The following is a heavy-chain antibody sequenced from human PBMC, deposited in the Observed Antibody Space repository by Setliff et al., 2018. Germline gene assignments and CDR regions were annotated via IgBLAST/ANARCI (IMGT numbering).Heavy chain of an antibody. D-gene: IGHD1-26*01. CDR1: GGTLSSYA. CDR3: AIPSSGNFYFDY. Sequence: SVKVSCKASGGTLSSYAITWVRQAPGQGLEWMGGIIPIFGTAKYAQKFQGRVTITADQSTRTAYMELSSLRSEDTAVYYCAIPSSGNFYFDYWGQGTLVTVS. V-gene: IGHV1-69*13. CDR2: IIPIFGTA. J-gene: IGHJ4*02.